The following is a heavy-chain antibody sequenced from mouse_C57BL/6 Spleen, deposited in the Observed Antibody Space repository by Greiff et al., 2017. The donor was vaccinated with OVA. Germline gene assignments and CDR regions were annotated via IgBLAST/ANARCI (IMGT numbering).Heavy chain of an antibody. J-gene: IGHJ2*01. CDR3: ARSLDGYYFDY. CDR2: IWSGGST. D-gene: IGHD2-3*01. V-gene: IGHV2-2*01. Sequence: VMLVESGPGLVQPSQSLSITCTVSGFSLTSYGVHWVRQSPGKGLEWLGVIWSGGSTDYNAAFISRLSISKDNSKSQVFFKMNSLQADDTAIYYCARSLDGYYFDYWGQGTTLTVSS. CDR1: GFSLTSYG.